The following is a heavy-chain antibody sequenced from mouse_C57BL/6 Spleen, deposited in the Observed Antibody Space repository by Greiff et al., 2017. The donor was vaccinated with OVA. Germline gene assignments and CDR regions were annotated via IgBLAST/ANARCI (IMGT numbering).Heavy chain of an antibody. J-gene: IGHJ4*01. V-gene: IGHV1-26*01. CDR1: GYTFTDYY. CDR3: AREEGYAMDY. CDR2: INPNNGGT. Sequence: EVKLQQSGPELVKPGASVKISCKASGYTFTDYYMNWVKQSHGKSLEWIGDINPNNGGTSYNQKFKGKATLTVDKSSSTAYMELRSLTSEDSAVYYCAREEGYAMDYWGQGTSVTVSS.